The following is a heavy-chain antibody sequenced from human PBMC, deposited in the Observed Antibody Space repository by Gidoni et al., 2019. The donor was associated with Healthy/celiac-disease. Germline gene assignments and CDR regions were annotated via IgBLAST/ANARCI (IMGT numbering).Heavy chain of an antibody. Sequence: QVQLQESGPGLVKPSDTLSLTCTVSGVSISSYYWSWIRQPPGKGLEWIGYIYYSGSTNYNPSLKSRVTISVDTSKNQFSLKLSSVTAADTAVYYCARRGYSYGYGMDVWGQGTTVTVSS. CDR1: GVSISSYY. V-gene: IGHV4-59*08. CDR3: ARRGYSYGYGMDV. CDR2: IYYSGST. D-gene: IGHD5-18*01. J-gene: IGHJ6*02.